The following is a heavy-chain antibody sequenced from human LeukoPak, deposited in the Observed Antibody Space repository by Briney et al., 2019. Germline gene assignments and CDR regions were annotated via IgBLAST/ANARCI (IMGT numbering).Heavy chain of an antibody. CDR2: FDPEDGET. Sequence: ASVKVSCKVSGYTLTELSMHWVRQAPGKGLEWMGGFDPEDGETIYAQKFQGRVTMTEDTSTDTAYMELSSLRSEDTAVYYCAGLVARYYYYGMDVWGQGTTVTVSS. CDR1: GYTLTELS. J-gene: IGHJ6*02. D-gene: IGHD2-8*02. V-gene: IGHV1-24*01. CDR3: AGLVARYYYYGMDV.